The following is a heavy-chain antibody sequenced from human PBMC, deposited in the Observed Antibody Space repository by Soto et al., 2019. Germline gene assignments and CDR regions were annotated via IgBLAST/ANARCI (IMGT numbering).Heavy chain of an antibody. J-gene: IGHJ4*02. V-gene: IGHV1-18*01. Sequence: QVQLVQSGPEVKKPGASVKVSCKTSGYTFTNFAISWVRQAPGQGLEWMGWVTTDKGKTTYAQKFQGRVTMTTDTSTSTAYMELRSLRSDDTAVYYCATRSPAFYYWGQGTLVTVSS. CDR2: VTTDKGKT. CDR3: ATRSPAFYY. CDR1: GYTFTNFA.